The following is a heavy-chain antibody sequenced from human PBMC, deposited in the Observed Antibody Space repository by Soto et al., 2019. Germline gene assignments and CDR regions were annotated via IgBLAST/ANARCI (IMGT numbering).Heavy chain of an antibody. CDR3: ERSGDEGDRRGGDWYFDL. J-gene: IGHJ2*01. D-gene: IGHD4-17*01. CDR1: GYTFTSYD. Sequence: QVQLVQSGAEVKKPGASVKVSCKASGYTFTSYDINWVRQATGQGLEWMGWMNPNSGNTGYAQKCQGRVTTTRNTSTSTAYGELSRLRSEDRAVDYCERSGDEGDRRGGDWYFDLWGRGTLVTFSS. CDR2: MNPNSGNT. V-gene: IGHV1-8*01.